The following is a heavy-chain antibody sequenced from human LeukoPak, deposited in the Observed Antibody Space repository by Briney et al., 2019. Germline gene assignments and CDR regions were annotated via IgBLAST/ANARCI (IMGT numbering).Heavy chain of an antibody. J-gene: IGHJ3*02. CDR2: ISSSSSYI. V-gene: IGHV3-21*01. CDR3: ARDLGMYSSGWPDAFDI. D-gene: IGHD6-19*01. CDR1: GFTFSSYS. Sequence: PGGSLRLSCAASGFTFSSYSMNWVRQAPGKGLEWVSSISSSSSYIYYADSVKGRFTISRDNAKNSLYLQMNSLRAEDTAVYYCARDLGMYSSGWPDAFDIWGQGTTVTVSS.